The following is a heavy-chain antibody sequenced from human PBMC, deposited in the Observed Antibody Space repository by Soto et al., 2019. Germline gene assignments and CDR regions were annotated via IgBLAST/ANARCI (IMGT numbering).Heavy chain of an antibody. V-gene: IGHV4-59*01. CDR1: SVPIPEYS. CDR3: ARGGSMIRGRNFFDA. D-gene: IGHD3-10*01. J-gene: IGHJ4*02. Sequence: SETLSLTCNVSSVPIPEYSWSWVRQSPGKGLEWIGNSFDSGRNMYNPSLKSRVTISVDTSKNLFSLKLSSVTAADTSVYHCARGGSMIRGRNFFDAWGQGVPVTVSS. CDR2: SFDSGRN.